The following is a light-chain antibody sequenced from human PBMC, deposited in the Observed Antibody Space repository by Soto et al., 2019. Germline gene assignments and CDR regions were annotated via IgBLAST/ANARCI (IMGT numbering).Light chain of an antibody. Sequence: DIQMTQSPSSLSASVGDRVTITCRASQGISDYLAWYQQKPGRVPELLIYAASTLQSGVPSRVRGSGSGTDFTLTISSLQPEDVATYYCQKYNSVPYTFGQGTKLDIK. J-gene: IGKJ2*01. CDR2: AAS. CDR1: QGISDY. CDR3: QKYNSVPYT. V-gene: IGKV1-27*01.